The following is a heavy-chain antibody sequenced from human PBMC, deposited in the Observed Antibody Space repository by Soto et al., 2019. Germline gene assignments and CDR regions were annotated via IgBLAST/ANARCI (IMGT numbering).Heavy chain of an antibody. Sequence: GASVKVSCKASGGTFSSYAISWVRQAPGQGLEWMGGIIPIFGTANYAQKFQGRVTITADESTSTAYMELSSLRSEDTAVYYCARGRITIFGVVINPHYYYGMDVWGQGTTVTVS. V-gene: IGHV1-69*13. J-gene: IGHJ6*02. CDR3: ARGRITIFGVVINPHYYYGMDV. D-gene: IGHD3-3*01. CDR2: IIPIFGTA. CDR1: GGTFSSYA.